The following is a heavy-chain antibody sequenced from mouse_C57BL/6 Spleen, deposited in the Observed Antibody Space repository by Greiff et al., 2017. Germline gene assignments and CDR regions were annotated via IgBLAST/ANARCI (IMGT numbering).Heavy chain of an antibody. D-gene: IGHD1-1*01. V-gene: IGHV1-50*01. CDR2: IDPSDSYT. CDR1: GYTFTSYW. CDR3: ALYGSIPDFEV. J-gene: IGHJ1*03. Sequence: VQLQQPGAELVKPGASVKLSCKASGYTFTSYWMQWVKQRPGQGLEWIGEIDPSDSYTNYNQKFKGKATLTVDTSSSTAYMQLSSLTSEDSAVYYCALYGSIPDFEVWGTGTTVTVAS.